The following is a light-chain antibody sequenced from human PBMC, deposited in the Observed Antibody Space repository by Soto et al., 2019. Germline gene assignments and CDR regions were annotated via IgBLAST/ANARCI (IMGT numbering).Light chain of an antibody. V-gene: IGLV2-14*01. Sequence: QSVLTQPASVSGSPGQSITISCTATSSDVGGYNYVSWYQQHPGKAPKLMIYEVTNRPSGVSSRFSGSKSGNTASLTISGLQAEDEGDYYCSSYTSSNTWVFGGGTKLTVL. J-gene: IGLJ2*01. CDR1: SSDVGGYNY. CDR3: SSYTSSNTWV. CDR2: EVT.